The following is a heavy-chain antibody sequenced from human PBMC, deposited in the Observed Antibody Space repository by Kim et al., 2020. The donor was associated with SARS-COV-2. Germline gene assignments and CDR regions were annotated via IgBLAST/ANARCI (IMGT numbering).Heavy chain of an antibody. CDR3: ARDLKNYDSSGYYYRHFDY. Sequence: SRVTISVDPSKNQFSLKLSSVTAADTAVYYCARDLKNYDSSGYYYRHFDYWGQGTLVTVSS. D-gene: IGHD3-22*01. V-gene: IGHV4-31*02. J-gene: IGHJ4*02.